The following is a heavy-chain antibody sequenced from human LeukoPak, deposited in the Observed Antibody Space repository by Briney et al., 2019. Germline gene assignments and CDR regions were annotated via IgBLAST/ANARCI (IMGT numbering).Heavy chain of an antibody. Sequence: PGRSLRLSCAASGFTFSNYDMHWVRQAPGKGLEWVAVIWYDGSNKYYADSVKGRFTISRDNSKNSLYLQMNSLRDEDTAVYYCARRGGWGQGTLVTVSS. D-gene: IGHD3-16*01. CDR1: GFTFSNYD. CDR3: ARRGG. J-gene: IGHJ4*02. CDR2: IWYDGSNK. V-gene: IGHV3-33*01.